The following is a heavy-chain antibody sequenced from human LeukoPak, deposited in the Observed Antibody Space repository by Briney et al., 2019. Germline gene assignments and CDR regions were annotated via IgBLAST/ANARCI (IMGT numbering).Heavy chain of an antibody. CDR3: ARGIATRPGFLFDY. CDR2: MNPKSGNT. Sequence: ASVKVSCKASGYTFSTYDINWVRQATGQGLEWMGWMNPKSGNTGYAQKFQGRVTITRNTSISTAYMELSSLRSEDTAVYYCARGIATRPGFLFDYWGQGTLVTVSS. V-gene: IGHV1-8*03. J-gene: IGHJ4*02. CDR1: GYTFSTYD. D-gene: IGHD6-6*01.